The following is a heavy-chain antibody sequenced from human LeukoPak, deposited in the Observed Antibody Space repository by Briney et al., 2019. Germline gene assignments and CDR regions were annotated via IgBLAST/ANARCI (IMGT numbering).Heavy chain of an antibody. V-gene: IGHV3-23*01. CDR1: GFTFSSYG. CDR3: AKEWYSSSWSDLLGYYYYYMDV. J-gene: IGHJ6*03. D-gene: IGHD6-13*01. Sequence: HSGGSLRLSCAASGFTFSSYGMSWVRQAPGKGLEWVSAISGSGGSTYYADSVKGRFTISRDNSKNTLYLQMNSLRAEDTAVYYCAKEWYSSSWSDLLGYYYYYMDVWGKGTTVTISS. CDR2: ISGSGGST.